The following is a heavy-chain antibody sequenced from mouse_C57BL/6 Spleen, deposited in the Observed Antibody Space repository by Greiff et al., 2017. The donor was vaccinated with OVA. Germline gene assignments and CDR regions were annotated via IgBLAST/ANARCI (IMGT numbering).Heavy chain of an antibody. CDR3: ARMRGLLKGAMDY. J-gene: IGHJ4*01. Sequence: VQLQQSGPGLVAPSQSLSITCTVSGFSLTSYAISWVRQPPGKGLEWLGVIWTGGGTNYNSALKSRLSISKDNSKSQVFLKMNSLQTDDTARYYCARMRGLLKGAMDYWGQGTSVTVSS. V-gene: IGHV2-9-1*01. D-gene: IGHD1-1*01. CDR2: IWTGGGT. CDR1: GFSLTSYA.